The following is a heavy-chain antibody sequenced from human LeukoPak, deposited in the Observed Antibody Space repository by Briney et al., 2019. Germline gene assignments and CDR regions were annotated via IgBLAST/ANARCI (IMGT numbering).Heavy chain of an antibody. J-gene: IGHJ4*02. V-gene: IGHV3-15*01. CDR3: TPVMVEDRGF. CDR2: IKSKNDGETT. CDR1: GFIFNKAW. D-gene: IGHD2-15*01. Sequence: GGSLRPSCAASGFIFNKAWMNWVRQAPGKGPEWVGRIKSKNDGETTDYGAPVKGRFTISRDDSKNTLYLQMNSLKTDDTAIYYCTPVMVEDRGFWGQGTLVTVSS.